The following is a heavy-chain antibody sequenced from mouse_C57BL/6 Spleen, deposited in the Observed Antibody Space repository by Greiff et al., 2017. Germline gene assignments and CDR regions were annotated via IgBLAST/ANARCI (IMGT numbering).Heavy chain of an antibody. CDR3: ASYYGSSYVYY. D-gene: IGHD1-1*01. J-gene: IGHJ2*01. CDR1: GYTFTSYW. Sequence: QVQLQQPGAELVKPGASVKLSCKASGYTFTSYWMQWVKQRPGQGLEWIGEIDPSDSSTNYNQKFKGKATLTVDTSSSTAYMQLSSLTSEDSAVYYCASYYGSSYVYYWGQGTTRTVSS. V-gene: IGHV1-50*01. CDR2: IDPSDSST.